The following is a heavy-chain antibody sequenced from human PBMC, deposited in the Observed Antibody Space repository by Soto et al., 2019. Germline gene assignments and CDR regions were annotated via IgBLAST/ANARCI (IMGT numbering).Heavy chain of an antibody. J-gene: IGHJ4*02. CDR2: ISSSSSYI. CDR1: GFTFSSYS. D-gene: IGHD6-6*01. V-gene: IGHV3-21*01. Sequence: GGSLRLSCAASGFTFSSYSMNWVRQAPGKGLEWVSSISSSSSYIYYADSVKGRSTISRDNAKNSLYLQMNSLRAEDTAVYYCARAGEYSSSSFDYWGQGTLVTVSS. CDR3: ARAGEYSSSSFDY.